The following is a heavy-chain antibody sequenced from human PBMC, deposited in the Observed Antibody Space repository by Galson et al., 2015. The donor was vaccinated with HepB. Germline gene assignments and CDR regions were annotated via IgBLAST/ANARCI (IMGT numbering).Heavy chain of an antibody. CDR1: GFTFSSYA. CDR3: VKGVTMVRGAFNNWFDP. CDR2: ISRNGGST. J-gene: IGHJ5*02. D-gene: IGHD3-10*01. V-gene: IGHV3-64D*06. Sequence: SLRLSCAASGFTFSSYAMHWVRQAPGKGLEYVSSISRNGGSTYYSDSVKGRSTISRDNSKNTLYLQMSSLRSKDTAVYYCVKGVTMVRGAFNNWFDPWGQGTLVTVSS.